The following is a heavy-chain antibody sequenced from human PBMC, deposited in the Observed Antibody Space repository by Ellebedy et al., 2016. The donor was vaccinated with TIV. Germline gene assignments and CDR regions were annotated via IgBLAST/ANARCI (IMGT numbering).Heavy chain of an antibody. J-gene: IGHJ3*02. CDR2: FHPEDGKT. D-gene: IGHD3-10*01. Sequence: AASVKVSCKVSGYTLTELSMHWLRQAPGKGLEWMEGFHPEDGKTIYPQKFQGRISMTKDTSTDTIYMELRSLRSADTALYYCASGAVTERPDFAFKMWGQGTMVTVSS. V-gene: IGHV1-24*01. CDR1: GYTLTELS. CDR3: ASGAVTERPDFAFKM.